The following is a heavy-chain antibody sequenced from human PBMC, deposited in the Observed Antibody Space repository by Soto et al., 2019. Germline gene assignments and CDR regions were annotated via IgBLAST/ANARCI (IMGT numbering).Heavy chain of an antibody. V-gene: IGHV3-21*01. D-gene: IGHD3-9*01. CDR1: GFTFSSYS. Sequence: GGSLRLSCAASGFTFSSYSMNWVRQAPGKGLEWVSSISSSSSYIYYADSVKGRFTISRDNAKNSLYLQMNSLRAEDTAVYYCARDLDPQPLTMPQSFDYWGQGTLVTVSS. J-gene: IGHJ4*02. CDR2: ISSSSSYI. CDR3: ARDLDPQPLTMPQSFDY.